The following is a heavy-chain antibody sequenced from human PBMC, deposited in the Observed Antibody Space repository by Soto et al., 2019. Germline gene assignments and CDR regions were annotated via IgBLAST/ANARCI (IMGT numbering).Heavy chain of an antibody. CDR3: ARGIAYYYMDV. J-gene: IGHJ6*03. V-gene: IGHV1-2*04. D-gene: IGHD6-13*01. Sequence: ASVKVSCKASGYTFTGYYMHWVLQAPGQGLEWMGWINPNSGGTNYAQKSQGWVTMTRDTSISTAYMELSRLRSDDTAVYYCARGIAYYYMDVWGKGTTVTVSS. CDR2: INPNSGGT. CDR1: GYTFTGYY.